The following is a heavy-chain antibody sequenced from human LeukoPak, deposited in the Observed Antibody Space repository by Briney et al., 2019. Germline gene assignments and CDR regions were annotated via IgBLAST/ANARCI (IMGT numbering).Heavy chain of an antibody. CDR3: AKDLLIGWLLRDDAFDI. Sequence: GRSLRLSCTASGFTFSNYGMHWVRQAPGKGLEWVAVISYDGSNKYYADSVKGRFTISRDNSMNTLYLQMNSLRAEDTAVYYCAKDLLIGWLLRDDAFDIWGQGTMVTVSS. CDR2: ISYDGSNK. V-gene: IGHV3-30*18. CDR1: GFTFSNYG. J-gene: IGHJ3*02. D-gene: IGHD3-22*01.